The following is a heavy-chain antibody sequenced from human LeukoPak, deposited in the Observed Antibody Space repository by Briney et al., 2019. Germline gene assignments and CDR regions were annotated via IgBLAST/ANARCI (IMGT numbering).Heavy chain of an antibody. CDR3: AKERSRTGYFDY. J-gene: IGHJ4*02. CDR1: GFTFSTYW. CDR2: INSDGTTT. D-gene: IGHD1-14*01. Sequence: PGGSLRLSCAASGFTFSTYWMHWVRQAPGKGLVWVSRINSDGTTTDYADSVKGRFTISRDNAKNTLYLQMNSLRAEDTAVYYCAKERSRTGYFDYWGQGTLVTVSS. V-gene: IGHV3-74*01.